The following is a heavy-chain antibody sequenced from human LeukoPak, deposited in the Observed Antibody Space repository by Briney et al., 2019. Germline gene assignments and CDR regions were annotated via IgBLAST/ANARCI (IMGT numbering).Heavy chain of an antibody. CDR2: TYSSETT. CDR3: ARRNDLDI. D-gene: IGHD3-16*01. CDR1: GGSITGYH. Sequence: SETLSLTCTVSGGSITGYHWSCIRQPPGKGLEWTGYTYSSETTNYKPSLKSRVTISADTSKNQFSLKLTSVTAADTAIYYCARRNDLDIWGQGTMVTVSS. V-gene: IGHV4-4*08. J-gene: IGHJ3*02.